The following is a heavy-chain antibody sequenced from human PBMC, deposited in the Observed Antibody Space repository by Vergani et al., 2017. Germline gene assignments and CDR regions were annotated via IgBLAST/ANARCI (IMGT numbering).Heavy chain of an antibody. CDR3: ARVTLGGTYYYYYDMDV. J-gene: IGHJ6*02. D-gene: IGHD3-16*01. Sequence: EVQLVESGGGLVQPGGSLRLSCSASGFTVSSYFMSWVRQAPGKGLELVSVIDSGGRTYYADSVKGRFTISRDNSKNTLYLQLNSLDAEDTAVYYCARVTLGGTYYYYYDMDVWGQGTTVTVSS. CDR2: IDSGGRT. V-gene: IGHV3-66*01. CDR1: GFTVSSYF.